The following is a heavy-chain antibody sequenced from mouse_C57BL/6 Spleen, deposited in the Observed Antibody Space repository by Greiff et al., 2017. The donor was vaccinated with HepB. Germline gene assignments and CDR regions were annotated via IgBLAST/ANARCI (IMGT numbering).Heavy chain of an antibody. D-gene: IGHD2-2*01. CDR3: ARVRGYDEGGNYFDY. CDR2: ISYDGSN. J-gene: IGHJ2*01. Sequence: EVKLMESGPGLVKPSQSLSLTCSVTGYSITSGYYWNWIRQFPGNKLEWMGYISYDGSNKYNPSLKNRISITRDTSKNQFFLKLNSVTTEDTATYYCARVRGYDEGGNYFDYWGQGTTLTVSS. CDR1: GYSITSGYY. V-gene: IGHV3-6*01.